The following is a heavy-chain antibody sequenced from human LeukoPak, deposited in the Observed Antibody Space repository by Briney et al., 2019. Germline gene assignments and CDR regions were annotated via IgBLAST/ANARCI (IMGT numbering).Heavy chain of an antibody. CDR3: ARSRLEWFASDAFDI. V-gene: IGHV4-39*01. D-gene: IGHD3-3*01. CDR2: IDHSGST. Sequence: PSETLSLTCTVPGGSISSSRYYWAWIRQPPGKGLECIASIDHSGSTNYNPSLKSRVTTSVDTSKNQFSLKLSSVTAADTAVYYCARSRLEWFASDAFDIWGQGTMVAVSS. CDR1: GGSISSSRYY. J-gene: IGHJ3*02.